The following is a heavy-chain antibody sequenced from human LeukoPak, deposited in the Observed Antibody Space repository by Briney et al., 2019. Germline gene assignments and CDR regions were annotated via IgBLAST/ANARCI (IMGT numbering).Heavy chain of an antibody. J-gene: IGHJ6*04. V-gene: IGHV1-46*01. CDR2: INPSGGST. Sequence: ASVKVSCKASGYTFTSYYMHWVRQAPGQGLEWMGIINPSGGSTSYAQKFQGRVTMTRDTSTSTVHMELSSLRSEDTAVYYCARDPGYGSGSYYRSYYGMDVWGKGTTVTVSS. D-gene: IGHD3-10*01. CDR1: GYTFTSYY. CDR3: ARDPGYGSGSYYRSYYGMDV.